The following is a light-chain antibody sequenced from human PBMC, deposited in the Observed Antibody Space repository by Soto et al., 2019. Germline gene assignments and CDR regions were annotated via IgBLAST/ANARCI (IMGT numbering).Light chain of an antibody. CDR1: QSVSSY. Sequence: EIVLTQSPATLSLSPGERATLSCRASQSVSSYLAWYQQKPGRAPRLLIYDASNRATGIPAGFSGSGSGTDFTLTISSLEPEDFAVYYCQQRSNWPPTFGQGTRLEIK. CDR3: QQRSNWPPT. CDR2: DAS. V-gene: IGKV3-11*01. J-gene: IGKJ5*01.